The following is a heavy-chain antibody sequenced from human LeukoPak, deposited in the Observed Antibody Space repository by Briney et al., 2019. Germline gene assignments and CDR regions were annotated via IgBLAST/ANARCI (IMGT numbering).Heavy chain of an antibody. D-gene: IGHD6-19*01. J-gene: IGHJ4*02. Sequence: GGSLRLSCAASGFTFSSYSMNWVRQAPGKGLEWVSSISGSSSYIYYADSVKGRFTISRDNAKNSLYLQMNSLRAEDTAVYYCARVVRVAGHFDYWGQGTLVTVSS. CDR2: ISGSSSYI. CDR1: GFTFSSYS. V-gene: IGHV3-21*01. CDR3: ARVVRVAGHFDY.